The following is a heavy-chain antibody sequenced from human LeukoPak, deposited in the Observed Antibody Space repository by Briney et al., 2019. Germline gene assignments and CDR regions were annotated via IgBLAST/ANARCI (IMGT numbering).Heavy chain of an antibody. Sequence: ASVKGSCKASGYTFSDYYIHWVRQAPGQGLEWMAWINPSNGDTNYAQKFQGRVTMTRDTSISTVYMELTRLISDDTAVYYCARVGSSGWYVHPTLDYWGQGTLVTVSS. J-gene: IGHJ4*02. D-gene: IGHD6-19*01. CDR3: ARVGSSGWYVHPTLDY. CDR2: INPSNGDT. V-gene: IGHV1-2*02. CDR1: GYTFSDYY.